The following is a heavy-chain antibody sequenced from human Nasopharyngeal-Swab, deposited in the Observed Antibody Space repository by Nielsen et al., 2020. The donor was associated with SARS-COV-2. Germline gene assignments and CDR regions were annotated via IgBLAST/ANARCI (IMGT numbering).Heavy chain of an antibody. V-gene: IGHV3-11*04. CDR3: ARETRNYYYGSAEYYFDY. CDR1: GFIFYDYY. D-gene: IGHD3-10*01. J-gene: IGHJ4*02. Sequence: GGSLRLSCAASGFIFYDYYMSWIRQAPGKELEWVSYISGSSTTIHYADSVKGRFTISRDNAKNSLYLQMNSLRAEDTAVYYCARETRNYYYGSAEYYFDYWGQGTLVTVSS. CDR2: ISGSSTTI.